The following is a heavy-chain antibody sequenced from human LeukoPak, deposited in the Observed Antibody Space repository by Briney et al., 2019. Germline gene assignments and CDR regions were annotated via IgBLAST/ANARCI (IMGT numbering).Heavy chain of an antibody. CDR1: GGSTSGYF. CDR3: AREPTSGREPTSGRPLDY. V-gene: IGHV4-4*07. Sequence: SETLSLTCTVSGGSTSGYFWSWIRQPAGKGLEWIGRIYSSGINNYNPSPKSRVTMSLDTSKNHLSLNLTSVTAADTAVYYCAREPTSGREPTSGRPLDYWGPGTLVTVSS. J-gene: IGHJ4*02. CDR2: IYSSGIN. D-gene: IGHD5-12*01.